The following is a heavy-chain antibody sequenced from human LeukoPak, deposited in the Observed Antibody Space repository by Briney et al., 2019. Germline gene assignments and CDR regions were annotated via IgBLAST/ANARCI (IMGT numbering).Heavy chain of an antibody. Sequence: GASVKVSCKASGYTFTSYDINWVRQATGQGLEWMGGIIPIFGTANYAQKFQGRVTITTDESTSTAYMELSSLRSEDTAVYYCARGGRVNTQPPDYWGQGTLVTVSS. J-gene: IGHJ4*02. CDR3: ARGGRVNTQPPDY. CDR2: IIPIFGTA. V-gene: IGHV1-69*05. D-gene: IGHD3-22*01. CDR1: GYTFTSYD.